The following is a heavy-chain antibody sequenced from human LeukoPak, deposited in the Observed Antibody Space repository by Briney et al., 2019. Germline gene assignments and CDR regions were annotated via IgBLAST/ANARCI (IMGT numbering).Heavy chain of an antibody. CDR3: ARLLWFGETHFDY. V-gene: IGHV1-2*02. CDR2: INPNSGGT. D-gene: IGHD3-10*01. Sequence: ASVTVSFKASGYTFTGYYMHWVRQAPGQGLEWMGWINPNSGGTNYAQKFQGRVTMTRDTSISTAYMELSRLRSDDTAVYYCARLLWFGETHFDYWGQGTLVTVSS. J-gene: IGHJ4*02. CDR1: GYTFTGYY.